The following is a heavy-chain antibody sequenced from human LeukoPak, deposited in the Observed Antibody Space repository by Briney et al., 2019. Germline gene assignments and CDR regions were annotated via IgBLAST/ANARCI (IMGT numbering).Heavy chain of an antibody. J-gene: IGHJ4*02. V-gene: IGHV3-20*04. CDR2: INWNGGTT. Sequence: GGSLRLSCAASGFTFDDYGMTWVRQAPGKGLEWVSGINWNGGTTGYADSVKGRFTISRDNAKNSLYLQMNSLRAEDTAVYYCARGRDGYNYNYFDYWGQGTLVTVSS. CDR3: ARGRDGYNYNYFDY. D-gene: IGHD5-24*01. CDR1: GFTFDDYG.